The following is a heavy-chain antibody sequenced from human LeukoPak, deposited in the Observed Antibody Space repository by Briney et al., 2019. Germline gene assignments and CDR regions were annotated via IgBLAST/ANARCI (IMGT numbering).Heavy chain of an antibody. CDR3: ASEMTEFDY. J-gene: IGHJ4*02. Sequence: GGSLRLSCAASGFRFSDYWMSWVRQAPGKGLEWVANIKEDGAEKYYVESVKGRFTIFRDNAKHSLHLQMNSLRVEDTAVYYCASEMTEFDYWGQGTLVTVSS. CDR2: IKEDGAEK. CDR1: GFRFSDYW. V-gene: IGHV3-7*01.